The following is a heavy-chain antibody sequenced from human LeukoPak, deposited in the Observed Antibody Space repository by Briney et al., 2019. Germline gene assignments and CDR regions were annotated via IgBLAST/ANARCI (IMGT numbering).Heavy chain of an antibody. CDR1: GGSISSYY. CDR2: IYYSGST. D-gene: IGHD2-15*01. CDR3: ARGELSYCGGGRCPYFDC. J-gene: IGHJ4*02. V-gene: IGHV4-59*01. Sequence: SETLSLTCTVSGGSISSYYWSWIRQPPGKGLEWIGYIYYSGSTNYNPSLKSRPSLSVDTSKNQISLRLSSATAADTAVYYCARGELSYCGGGRCPYFDCWGQGIMVTVSS.